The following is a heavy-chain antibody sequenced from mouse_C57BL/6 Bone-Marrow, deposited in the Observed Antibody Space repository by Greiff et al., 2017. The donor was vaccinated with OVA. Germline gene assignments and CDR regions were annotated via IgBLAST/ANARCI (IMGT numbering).Heavy chain of an antibody. Sequence: DVKLVESEGGLVQPGSSMKLSCTASGFTFSDYYMAWVRQVPEKGLEWVANINYDGSSTYYLDSLKSRFIISRDNAKNILYLQMSSLKSEDTATYYCARDPHGGWYFDVWGTGTTVTVSS. CDR2: INYDGSST. J-gene: IGHJ1*03. CDR3: ARDPHGGWYFDV. V-gene: IGHV5-16*01. CDR1: GFTFSDYY.